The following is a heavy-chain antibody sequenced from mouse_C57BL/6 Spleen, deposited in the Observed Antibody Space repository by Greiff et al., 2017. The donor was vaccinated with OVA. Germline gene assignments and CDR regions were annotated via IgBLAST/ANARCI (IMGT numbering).Heavy chain of an antibody. V-gene: IGHV5-2*01. CDR3: ARHGLYYGSSYWYFDV. D-gene: IGHD1-1*01. CDR1: EYEFPSHD. Sequence: EVHLVESGGGLVQPGESLKLSCESNEYEFPSHDMSWVRKTPEKRLELVAAINSDGGSTYYPDTMERRFIISRDNTKKTLYLQMSSLRSEDTALYYCARHGLYYGSSYWYFDVWGTGTTVTVSS. J-gene: IGHJ1*03. CDR2: INSDGGST.